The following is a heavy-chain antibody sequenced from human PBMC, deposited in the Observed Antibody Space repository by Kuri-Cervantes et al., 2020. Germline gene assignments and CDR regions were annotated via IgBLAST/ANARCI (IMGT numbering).Heavy chain of an antibody. CDR3: ARGGGPIVVDMTIYYYYGIDV. J-gene: IGHJ6*02. Sequence: LRLSCTVSGGSIRSGDYYWSWIRQPPGKGLEWIGYIYYSGSTYYNPSLKSRVTISVDTSKNQFSLKLSSVTAADTAVYYCARGGGPIVVDMTIYYYYGIDVWGQGTTVTVSS. CDR2: IYYSGST. D-gene: IGHD1-26*01. V-gene: IGHV4-30-4*01. CDR1: GGSIRSGDYY.